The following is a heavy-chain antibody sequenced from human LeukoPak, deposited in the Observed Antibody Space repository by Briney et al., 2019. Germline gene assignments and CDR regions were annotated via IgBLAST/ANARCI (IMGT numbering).Heavy chain of an antibody. V-gene: IGHV1-24*01. Sequence: GASVKVSCKVSGYTLTELSMHWVRQAPGKGLEWMGGFDPEDGETIYAQKFQGRVTMTEDTSTDTAYMELSRLRSDDTAVYYCARVQEGNWGSLLLDYWGQGTLVTVSS. J-gene: IGHJ4*02. CDR3: ARVQEGNWGSLLLDY. D-gene: IGHD7-27*01. CDR2: FDPEDGET. CDR1: GYTLTELS.